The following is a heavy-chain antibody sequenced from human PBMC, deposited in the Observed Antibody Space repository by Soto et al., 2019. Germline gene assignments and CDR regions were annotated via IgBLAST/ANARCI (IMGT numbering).Heavy chain of an antibody. CDR2: IYPGDSDT. J-gene: IGHJ6*02. D-gene: IGHD3-10*01. V-gene: IGHV5-51*01. Sequence: PGESLKISCKGSGYRLITYGIGWVRQMPGKGLEWMGIIYPGDSDTRYSPSFQGQVTISVDKSINTAYLQWSSLKASDTAMYYCARHRGPLYGLDVWGQGTTVTVS. CDR3: ARHRGPLYGLDV. CDR1: GYRLITYG.